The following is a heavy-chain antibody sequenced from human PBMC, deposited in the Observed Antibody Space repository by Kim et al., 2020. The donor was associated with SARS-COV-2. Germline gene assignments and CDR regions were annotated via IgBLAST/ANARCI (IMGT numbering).Heavy chain of an antibody. CDR3: ARRIVAAGTRLNY. CDR1: GYTFTSYD. Sequence: ASVKVSCKASGYTFTSYDINWVRQATGQGLEWMGWMNPNSGNTGYAQKFQGRVSMTRNTSISTAYMELSSLRSEDTAVYYCARRIVAAGTRLNYWGQGTLVTVSS. CDR2: MNPNSGNT. D-gene: IGHD6-13*01. V-gene: IGHV1-8*01. J-gene: IGHJ4*02.